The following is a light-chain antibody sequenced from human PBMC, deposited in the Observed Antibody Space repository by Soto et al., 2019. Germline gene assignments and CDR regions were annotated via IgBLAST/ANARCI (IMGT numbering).Light chain of an antibody. Sequence: EIVLTQSPATLSLSPGERATLSCRASQSVSSYLAWYQQKPGQAPRLLIYDASNRATDIPARFSGSGSVTDFPLTLNRLAPEDFAVYYCQQRSNLPPYTFGQGTKLEIK. CDR1: QSVSSY. V-gene: IGKV3-11*01. J-gene: IGKJ2*01. CDR2: DAS. CDR3: QQRSNLPPYT.